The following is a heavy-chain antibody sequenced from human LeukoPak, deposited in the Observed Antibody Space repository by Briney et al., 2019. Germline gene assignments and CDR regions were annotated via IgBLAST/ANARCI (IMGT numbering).Heavy chain of an antibody. CDR3: ARVATLTGYYMPDY. V-gene: IGHV7-4-1*02. CDR2: INTNTGNP. CDR1: GYTFTNYA. J-gene: IGHJ4*02. D-gene: IGHD3-9*01. Sequence: ASVKVSCKASGYTFTNYAMNWVRQAPGQGLEWMGWINTNTGNPTYAQGFTGRFAFSLDTSVSTAYLQISSLKAEDTAVYYCARVATLTGYYMPDYWGQGTLVTVSS.